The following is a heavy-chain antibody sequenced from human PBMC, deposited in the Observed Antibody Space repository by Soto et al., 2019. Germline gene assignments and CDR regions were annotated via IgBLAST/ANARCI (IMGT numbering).Heavy chain of an antibody. J-gene: IGHJ4*02. CDR3: ARELNTDPTAYYAFAY. CDR1: GYTFTAYV. Sequence: QVQLVQSGPEVTMPGASVKVSCKTSGYTFTAYVLAWLRQAPGQRPEWLGWGGTANANTNYAEKFQGRVTMTSDRSTTTTYMELRSLRSDDTAVYYCARELNTDPTAYYAFAYWGQGTLVTVSS. D-gene: IGHD3-9*01. CDR2: GGTANANT. V-gene: IGHV1-18*01.